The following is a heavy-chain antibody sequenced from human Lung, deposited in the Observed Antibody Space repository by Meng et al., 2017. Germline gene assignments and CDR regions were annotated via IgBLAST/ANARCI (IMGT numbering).Heavy chain of an antibody. J-gene: IGHJ5*02. V-gene: IGHV3-23*01. CDR3: AKEAAMAS. CDR2: ISSTGDST. Sequence: VELMECGGGLAQPGGSLTLSCAAYGFTCTAFSMTWVRQAPGKGLEWVSTISSTGDSTFYPDSVKGRFIVSRDNSKNTLYLQMNSLRAEDTAIYYCAKEAAMASWGQGTLVTVSS. CDR1: GFTCTAFS. D-gene: IGHD5-18*01.